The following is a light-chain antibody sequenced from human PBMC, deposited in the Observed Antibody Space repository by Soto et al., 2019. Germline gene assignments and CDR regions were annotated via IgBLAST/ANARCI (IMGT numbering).Light chain of an antibody. CDR1: QTVSSS. V-gene: IGKV3-11*01. CDR2: DAS. CDR3: QQRGNWPKT. J-gene: IGKJ1*01. Sequence: EILMTQSPATLSVSPGARATLYCRASQTVSSSLAWYQQKPGQAPRLLIYDASNRATGIPDRFSGSGSGTDFTLTFSSLEPEDFAVYYCQQRGNWPKTFGQGTKVDIK.